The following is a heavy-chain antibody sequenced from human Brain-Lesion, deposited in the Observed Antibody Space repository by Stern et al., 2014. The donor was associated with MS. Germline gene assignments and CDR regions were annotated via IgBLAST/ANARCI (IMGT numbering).Heavy chain of an antibody. Sequence: QLVESGPGLVKPSETLSLTCTVSGGSIGRSSYYWGWIRQPPGKGLEWIGNIFYTGSTFYDPSLKSRVPISVDTPNTHSSLSLNSVTAADTAVYYCARGAGVFDSWGQGTLVTVSP. CDR2: IFYTGST. D-gene: IGHD6-19*01. V-gene: IGHV4-39*02. CDR3: ARGAGVFDS. J-gene: IGHJ4*02. CDR1: GGSIGRSSYY.